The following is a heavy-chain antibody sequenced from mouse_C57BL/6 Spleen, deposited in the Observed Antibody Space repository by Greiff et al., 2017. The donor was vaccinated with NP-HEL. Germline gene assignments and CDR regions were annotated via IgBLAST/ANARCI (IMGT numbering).Heavy chain of an antibody. D-gene: IGHD1-1*01. CDR1: GYTFTSYW. Sequence: EVQLQQSGTVLARPGASVKMSCKTSGYTFTSYWMHWVKQRPGQGLEWIGAIYPGNSDTSYNQKFKGKAKLTAVTSASTAYMELSSLTNEDSAVYYCTRSLKYYGSSYGDYFDYWGQGTTLTVSS. V-gene: IGHV1-5*01. CDR3: TRSLKYYGSSYGDYFDY. CDR2: IYPGNSDT. J-gene: IGHJ2*01.